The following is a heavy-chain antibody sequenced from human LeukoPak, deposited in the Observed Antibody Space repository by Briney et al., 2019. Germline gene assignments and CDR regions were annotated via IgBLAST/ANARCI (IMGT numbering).Heavy chain of an antibody. Sequence: GGSLRLSCAASGFTFSGYAMSWVRQAPGKGLEWVSAISGSGGSTYYADSVKGRFTISRDNSKNTLYLQMNSLRAEDTAVYYCAKANVVVITVSAFDIWGQGTMVTVSS. CDR3: AKANVVVITVSAFDI. V-gene: IGHV3-23*01. CDR1: GFTFSGYA. D-gene: IGHD3-22*01. J-gene: IGHJ3*02. CDR2: ISGSGGST.